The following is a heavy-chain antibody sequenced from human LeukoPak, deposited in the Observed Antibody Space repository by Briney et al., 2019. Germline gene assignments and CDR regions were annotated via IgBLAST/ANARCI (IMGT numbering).Heavy chain of an antibody. Sequence: PGGSLRLSCAASGFTFSSYAMSWVRQAPGKGLEWVSAISGSGGSTYYADSVNGRFTIPRDNSKNTLYLQMNSLRAEDTAVYYCAKDHDFWSGYARAANFDYWGQGTLVTVSS. CDR1: GFTFSSYA. CDR2: ISGSGGST. D-gene: IGHD3-3*01. V-gene: IGHV3-23*01. J-gene: IGHJ4*02. CDR3: AKDHDFWSGYARAANFDY.